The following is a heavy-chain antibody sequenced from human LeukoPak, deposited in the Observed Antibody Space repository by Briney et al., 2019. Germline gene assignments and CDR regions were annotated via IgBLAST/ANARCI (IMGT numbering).Heavy chain of an antibody. J-gene: IGHJ3*02. CDR2: INPSGGST. Sequence: ASVKVSCKASGYTFTSYYMHWVRQAPGQGLEWMGIINPSGGSTSYAQKFQGRVTMTRDMSTSTVYMELSSLRSEDTAVYYCARDGNYYDSSGYLGGLGAFDIWGQGTMVTVSS. CDR3: ARDGNYYDSSGYLGGLGAFDI. V-gene: IGHV1-46*01. CDR1: GYTFTSYY. D-gene: IGHD3-22*01.